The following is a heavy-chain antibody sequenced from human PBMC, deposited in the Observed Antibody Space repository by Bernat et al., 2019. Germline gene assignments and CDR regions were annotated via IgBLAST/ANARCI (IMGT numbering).Heavy chain of an antibody. J-gene: IGHJ3*02. CDR1: GGSISSGGYS. D-gene: IGHD3-10*01. Sequence: QLQLQESGSGLVKPSQTLSLTCAVSGGSISSGGYSWSWIRQPPGKGLEWIGYIYHSGSTYYNPSLKSRVTISVDRSKNQFSLKLSSVTAADTAVYYCARGRAEYYYGSDAFDIWGQGTMVTVSS. CDR3: ARGRAEYYYGSDAFDI. V-gene: IGHV4-30-2*01. CDR2: IYHSGST.